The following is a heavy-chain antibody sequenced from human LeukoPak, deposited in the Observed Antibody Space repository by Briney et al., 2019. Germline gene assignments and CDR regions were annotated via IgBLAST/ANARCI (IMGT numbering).Heavy chain of an antibody. J-gene: IGHJ4*02. CDR1: GFTFSSYG. D-gene: IGHD5-18*01. CDR2: IRYDGSNK. Sequence: HPGGSLRLSCAASGFTFSSYGMHWVRQAPGKGLEWVAFIRYDGSNKYYADSVKGRFTISRDNSKNTLYLQMNSLRAEDTAVYYCAKDRAREYSYGSPEYWGQGTLVTVSS. CDR3: AKDRAREYSYGSPEY. V-gene: IGHV3-30*02.